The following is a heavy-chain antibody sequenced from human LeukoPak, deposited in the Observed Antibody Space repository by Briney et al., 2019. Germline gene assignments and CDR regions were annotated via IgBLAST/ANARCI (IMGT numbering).Heavy chain of an antibody. D-gene: IGHD3-10*01. CDR1: GGTFSSYA. CDR2: IIPIFGTA. J-gene: IGHJ6*03. V-gene: IGHV1-69*13. Sequence: ASVKVSCKASGGTFSSYAISWVRQAPGQGLEWMGGIIPIFGTANYAQKFQGRVTITADESTSTAYMELSSLRAEDTAVYYCAKNPGVWFGESRYYYYYYMDVWGKGTTVTISS. CDR3: AKNPGVWFGESRYYYYYYMDV.